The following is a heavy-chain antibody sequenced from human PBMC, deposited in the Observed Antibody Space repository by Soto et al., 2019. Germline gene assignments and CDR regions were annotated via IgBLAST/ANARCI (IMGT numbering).Heavy chain of an antibody. D-gene: IGHD6-13*01. Sequence: LSLTCTISDGSISGYYWSWIRQPPGKGLEWIGEINHSESTNYNPSLKSRVTISVDTSKNQFSLKLSSVTAADTAVYYCARRVSPVDSSSWLDYWGQGTLVTVSS. V-gene: IGHV4-34*01. J-gene: IGHJ4*02. CDR2: INHSEST. CDR1: DGSISGYY. CDR3: ARRVSPVDSSSWLDY.